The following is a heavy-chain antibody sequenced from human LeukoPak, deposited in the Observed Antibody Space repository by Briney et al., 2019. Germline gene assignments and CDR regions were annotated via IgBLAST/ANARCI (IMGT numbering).Heavy chain of an antibody. D-gene: IGHD3-16*01. CDR2: ISGSGGST. V-gene: IGHV3-23*01. CDR1: GFTFSIYA. J-gene: IGHJ4*02. CDR3: AKVSLSRSSLGIFDY. Sequence: GGSLRLSCAASGFTFSIYAMSWVRQAPGKGLEWVSAISGSGGSTYYADSVKGRFTISRDNSKNTLYLQMNSLRAEDTAVYYCAKVSLSRSSLGIFDYWGQGTLVTVSS.